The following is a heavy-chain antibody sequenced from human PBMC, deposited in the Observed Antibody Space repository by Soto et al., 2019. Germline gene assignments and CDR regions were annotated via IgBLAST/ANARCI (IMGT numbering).Heavy chain of an antibody. CDR1: GGTFSSYA. V-gene: IGHV1-69*13. D-gene: IGHD6-19*01. J-gene: IGHJ4*02. CDR3: ARGSSGWDY. CDR2: IIPIFGTA. Sequence: SVKVSCKASGGTFSSYAISWVRQAPGQGLECMGGIIPIFGTANYAQKFQGRVTITAXXXXSXXXMELXXLRXEDTAVYYCARGSSGWDYWGQGTLVTVSS.